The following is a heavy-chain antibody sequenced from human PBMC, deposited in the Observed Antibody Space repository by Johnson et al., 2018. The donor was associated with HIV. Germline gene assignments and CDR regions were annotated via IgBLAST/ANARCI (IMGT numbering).Heavy chain of an antibody. D-gene: IGHD6-13*01. V-gene: IGHV3-66*01. CDR1: GFTVSSYY. J-gene: IGHJ3*02. CDR2: LFRGGTT. Sequence: VQLVESGGGLVQPGGSLRLSCAASGFTVSSYYMSWVRQAPGKGLEWVSVLFRGGTTYYADSVKGRFTISRDNSKNTLYLQMNSLRAEDTAVYYCARDRRVGAAAPDDAFDIWGQGTMVTVSS. CDR3: ARDRRVGAAAPDDAFDI.